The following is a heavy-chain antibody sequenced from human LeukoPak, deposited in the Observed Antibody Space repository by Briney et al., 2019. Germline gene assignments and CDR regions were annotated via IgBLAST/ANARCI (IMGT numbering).Heavy chain of an antibody. CDR2: ISYDGSNK. Sequence: PGGSLRLSCAASGFTFSNYGMDWVRQAPGKGLEWVAVISYDGSNKYYADSVKGRFTISRDNSKNTLYLQMNSLRAEDTAVYYCAKDKGPASPAADYYYYGMDVWGQGTTVTVSS. V-gene: IGHV3-30*18. CDR3: AKDKGPASPAADYYYYGMDV. CDR1: GFTFSNYG. D-gene: IGHD6-13*01. J-gene: IGHJ6*02.